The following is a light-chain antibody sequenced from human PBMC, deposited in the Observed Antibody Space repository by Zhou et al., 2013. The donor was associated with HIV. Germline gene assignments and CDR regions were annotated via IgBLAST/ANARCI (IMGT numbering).Light chain of an antibody. V-gene: IGKV1-5*03. CDR3: QYYGDSSRT. Sequence: DVQLTQSPPTVSASVGDTVTITCRASRTVSPWLAWYQQKPGGAPKLLVYQASTLESRVPSRFRGRGSGAEFQLSIVSLQPEDFATYFCQYYGDSSRTFGRGTRVEMK. CDR1: RTVSPW. J-gene: IGKJ4*02. CDR2: QAS.